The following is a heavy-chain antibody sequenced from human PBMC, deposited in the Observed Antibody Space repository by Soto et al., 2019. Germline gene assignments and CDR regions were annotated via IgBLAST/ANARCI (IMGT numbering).Heavy chain of an antibody. Sequence: TMCLTCTVDGWSCSGYYLSWIRQNPGKGLEWIGEINHSGSTNYNPSLKSRVTISVDTSKNQFSLKLSSVTAADTAVYYCASLTAMVTNYYYYYGMDVCGQGTTVTVSS. CDR1: GWSCSGYY. CDR2: INHSGST. D-gene: IGHD5-18*01. CDR3: ASLTAMVTNYYYYYGMDV. J-gene: IGHJ6*02. V-gene: IGHV4-34*01.